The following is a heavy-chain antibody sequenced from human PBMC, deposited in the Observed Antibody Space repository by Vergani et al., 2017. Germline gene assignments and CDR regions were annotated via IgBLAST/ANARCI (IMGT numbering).Heavy chain of an antibody. D-gene: IGHD3-9*01. V-gene: IGHV1-46*03. CDR1: GYTFSNYY. CDR2: INPSGGHT. CDR3: ARGDYGILTGYRY. Sequence: QVPVVQSGAEVKKSGASVKVPCKTSGYTFSNYYMHWVRQAPGQGLEWMGIINPSGGHTNYAQKFQGRVAMTRDTSTSTVYMELSSLRSEDTAIYYCARGDYGILTGYRYWGQGTLVTVSA. J-gene: IGHJ4*02.